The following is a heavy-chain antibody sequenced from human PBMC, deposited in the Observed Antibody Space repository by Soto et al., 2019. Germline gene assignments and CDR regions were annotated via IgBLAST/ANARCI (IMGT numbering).Heavy chain of an antibody. CDR2: TRNKASSYTT. J-gene: IGHJ4*02. V-gene: IGHV3-72*01. Sequence: EVQLVESGGGLVQPGGSLRLSCAASGFSFSDYYINWVRQAPGKGLEWVGRTRNKASSYTTDYAAFVKGRMTISRDDSKKLIYLQMKSLKTEDTAVYDWAREGCSAGADYEYCGQGSLVPVSS. D-gene: IGHD2-15*01. CDR1: GFSFSDYY. CDR3: AREGCSAGADYEY.